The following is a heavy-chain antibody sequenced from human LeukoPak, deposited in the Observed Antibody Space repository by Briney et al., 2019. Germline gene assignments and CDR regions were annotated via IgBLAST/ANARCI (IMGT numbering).Heavy chain of an antibody. D-gene: IGHD2-15*01. CDR2: IYYSGST. V-gene: IGHV4-39*07. CDR3: ARRTPGGPGYFDY. CDR1: GGSISSSSYY. Sequence: SETLSLTCTVSGGSISSSSYYWGWIRQPPGKGLEWIGSIYYSGSTYYNPSLKSRVTISVDTSKNQFSLNLRSVTAVDTAVYYCARRTPGGPGYFDYWGQGALVTASS. J-gene: IGHJ4*02.